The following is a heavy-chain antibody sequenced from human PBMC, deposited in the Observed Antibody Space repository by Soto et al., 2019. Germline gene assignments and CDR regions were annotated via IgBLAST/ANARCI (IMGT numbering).Heavy chain of an antibody. V-gene: IGHV4-31*03. CDR2: LSYRGTT. CDR1: GGSFNIGAYY. D-gene: IGHD6-13*01. CDR3: ARVSATCNRWFGP. J-gene: IGHJ5*02. Sequence: PSETLSLTCTVSGGSFNIGAYYLGWIRRHPGKGLEWIGYLSYRGTTYYSPSLKSRLTMSLDTSKNQFSLKLNSVTAADTAVYYCARVSATCNRWFGPWGPGTLVTVSS.